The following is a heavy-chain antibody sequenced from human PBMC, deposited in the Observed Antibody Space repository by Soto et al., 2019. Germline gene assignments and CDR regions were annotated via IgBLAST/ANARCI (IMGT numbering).Heavy chain of an antibody. CDR3: ARSPSLLIDY. J-gene: IGHJ4*02. CDR1: GYTFTGYY. CDR2: VNAGNGNT. Sequence: ASVKVSCKASGYTFTGYYMHWVRQAPGQRLEWMGWVNAGNGNTKYSQKFQGRVTMTRDTSASTAYMELSSLRSEDTAVYYCARSPSLLIDYWGQGTLVTVSS. V-gene: IGHV1-3*01. D-gene: IGHD2-2*01.